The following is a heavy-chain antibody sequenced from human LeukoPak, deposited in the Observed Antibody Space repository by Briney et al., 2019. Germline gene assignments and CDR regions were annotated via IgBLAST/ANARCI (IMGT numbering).Heavy chain of an antibody. Sequence: PGGSLRLSCAASGCTFSSYAMSWVRQAPGKGLEWVSTISDSGGSTYYADSVKGRFTISRDNSKNTLYLQMNSLRAEDTAVYYCAKAESPPPDWFDYWGQGTLVTVSS. V-gene: IGHV3-23*01. CDR1: GCTFSSYA. CDR2: ISDSGGST. CDR3: AKAESPPPDWFDY. J-gene: IGHJ4*02. D-gene: IGHD3-9*01.